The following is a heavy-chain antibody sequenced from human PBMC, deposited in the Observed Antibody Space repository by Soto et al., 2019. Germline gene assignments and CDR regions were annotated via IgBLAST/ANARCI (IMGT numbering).Heavy chain of an antibody. CDR2: IWHDGNEK. V-gene: IGHV3-33*01. CDR3: AREFGQYGTYRFDP. CDR1: GFTFSDYG. J-gene: IGHJ5*02. D-gene: IGHD3-16*01. Sequence: QVQLVESGGGVVQPGRSLRLSCAASGFTFSDYGMHWVRQTPGKGLEWVALIWHDGNEKYYADSAKGRFTVSRDNSKNLLYLKMNSLRAEDTALYYCAREFGQYGTYRFDPWGQGTLVAVSS.